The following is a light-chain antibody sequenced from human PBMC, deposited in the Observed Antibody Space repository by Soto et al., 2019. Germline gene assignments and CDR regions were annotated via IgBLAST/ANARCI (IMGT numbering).Light chain of an antibody. Sequence: QSVLTQPPSASGTPGQRVTISCSGSSSNIGSNTVNWYQQLPGTAPKLLIYSNNQRPSGVPDRFSGSKSGTSASLAISGLQSEDADDYYCAAWDDSLNAVVFGGGTKLAVL. CDR2: SNN. V-gene: IGLV1-44*01. CDR1: SSNIGSNT. CDR3: AAWDDSLNAVV. J-gene: IGLJ2*01.